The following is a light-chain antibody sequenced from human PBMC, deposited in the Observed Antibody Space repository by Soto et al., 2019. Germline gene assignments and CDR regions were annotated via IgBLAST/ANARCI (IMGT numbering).Light chain of an antibody. CDR2: DAS. V-gene: IGKV3D-11*01. Sequence: EIVLTQSPATLSLSPGERATLSCRASRGVSSYLAWYQQKPGQAPRLLIYDASNRATGIPARFSGSGPGTDFTLTISSLEPEDFAVYYCQQRSNWHMYTFGQGTKLEIK. CDR1: RGVSSY. J-gene: IGKJ2*01. CDR3: QQRSNWHMYT.